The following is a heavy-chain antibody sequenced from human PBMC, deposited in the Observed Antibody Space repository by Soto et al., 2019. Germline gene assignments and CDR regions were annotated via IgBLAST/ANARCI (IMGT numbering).Heavy chain of an antibody. D-gene: IGHD6-25*01. CDR3: ARDGGPIAAAENVYV. CDR1: GGSIDSYY. CDR2: IYHSGST. J-gene: IGHJ4*02. Sequence: SETLSLTCTVSGGSIDSYYWSWIRQPPGKGLEWIGYIYHSGSTNYNPSLKSRVTISVDTSKNQFSLRLSSMTAADTAVYYCARDGGPIAAAENVYVWGQGALVTVSS. V-gene: IGHV4-59*01.